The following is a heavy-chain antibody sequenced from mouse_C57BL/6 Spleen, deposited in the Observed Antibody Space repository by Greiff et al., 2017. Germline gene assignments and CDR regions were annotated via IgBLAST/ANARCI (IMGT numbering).Heavy chain of an antibody. CDR2: INPSSGYT. V-gene: IGHV1-4*01. J-gene: IGHJ2*01. CDR3: ARGGYYGSLDY. D-gene: IGHD1-1*01. CDR1: GYTFTSYT. Sequence: QVQLQQSGAELARPGASVKMSCKASGYTFTSYTMHWVKQRPGQGLEWIGYINPSSGYTKYNQKFKDKATLTADKSSSTAYMQLSSLTSEDSEVYYCARGGYYGSLDYGGQGTTRTVSS.